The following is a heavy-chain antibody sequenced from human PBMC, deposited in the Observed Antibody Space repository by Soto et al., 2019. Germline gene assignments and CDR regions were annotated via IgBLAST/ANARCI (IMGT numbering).Heavy chain of an antibody. CDR2: TSYDGSNN. CDR1: GFTFRNYV. D-gene: IGHD3-16*01. Sequence: QVQLVESGGGVVQPGTSLRLSCVGSGFTFRNYVIHWVRQAPGKGLEWVALTSYDGSNNFYGDSVKGRFTISRHNSRNTVELQMDSLRLEDTALYYCARWGTTGGLDVWGQGTLVSVSS. V-gene: IGHV3-30*03. J-gene: IGHJ4*02. CDR3: ARWGTTGGLDV.